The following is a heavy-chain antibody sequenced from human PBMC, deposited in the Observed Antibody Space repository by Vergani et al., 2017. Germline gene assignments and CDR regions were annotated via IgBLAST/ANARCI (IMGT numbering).Heavy chain of an antibody. CDR2: IYHSGGA. CDR3: ARTESFILRYCHWAL. D-gene: IGHD3-9*01. V-gene: IGHV4-39*01. Sequence: QLHLQESAPGLVKPSETLSLTCTVSGGSITSSSYYWGWIRQPPGKGLEWIGNIYHSGGAYYNPSLKCRVTISVDASKKQFSLAVPSVTAADTAIYFCARTESFILRYCHWALWGQGTLVTVSS. CDR1: GGSITSSSYY. J-gene: IGHJ4*02.